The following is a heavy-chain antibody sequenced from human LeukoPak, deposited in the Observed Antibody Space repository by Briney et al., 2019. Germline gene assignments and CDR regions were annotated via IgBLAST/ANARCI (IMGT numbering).Heavy chain of an antibody. CDR1: GGSFSGYY. CDR3: ARRGFLNWFDP. D-gene: IGHD3-3*01. V-gene: IGHV4-34*01. Sequence: TSETLSLTCAVYGGSFSGYYWSWIRQPPGKGLEWIGSIYYSGSTYYNPSLKSRVTISVDTSKNQFSLKLSSVTAADTAVYYCARRGFLNWFDPWGQGTLVTVSS. CDR2: IYYSGST. J-gene: IGHJ5*02.